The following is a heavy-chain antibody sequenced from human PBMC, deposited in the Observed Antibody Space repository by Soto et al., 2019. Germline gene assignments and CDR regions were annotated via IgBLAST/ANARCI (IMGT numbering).Heavy chain of an antibody. CDR1: GFSLSTSGVG. CDR3: ARKVSGDYALDY. CDR2: IYWDDVK. Sequence: QITLKESGPTLVKPTQTLTLTCTLSGFSLSTSGVGVGWIRQSPGKALEWLAVIYWDDVKHYSPSLERRLTITKDTSESEVVLTMTNMDPVDTATYYCARKVSGDYALDYWGQGILVTVSS. D-gene: IGHD4-17*01. J-gene: IGHJ4*02. V-gene: IGHV2-5*02.